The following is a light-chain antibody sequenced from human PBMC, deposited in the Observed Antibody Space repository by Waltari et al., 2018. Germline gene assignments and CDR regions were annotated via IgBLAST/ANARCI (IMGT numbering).Light chain of an antibody. J-gene: IGLJ3*02. CDR1: TSNIGQTY. V-gene: IGLV1-47*02. CDR3: AAWDASLHAWL. CDR2: INA. Sequence: QSVLTQPPSASGTPGQRVTISCSGGTSNIGQTYVFWLQQLPGTAPHVLFFINAGRPSGVPDRFPCSTAGTSASLAISGLRSEDEADYYCAAWDASLHAWLFGGGTKLTVL.